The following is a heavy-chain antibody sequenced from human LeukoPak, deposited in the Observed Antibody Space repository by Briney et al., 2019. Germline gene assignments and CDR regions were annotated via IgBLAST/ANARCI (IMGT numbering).Heavy chain of an antibody. CDR1: GFTFSSYG. Sequence: GRSLRLSCAASGFTFSSYGMHWVRQAPGKGLEWVADIKQDGSEKYYVDSVKGRFTISRDNAKNSLYLQMNSLRAEDTAVYYCARVRSGPNTAMYYWGQGTLVIVSS. V-gene: IGHV3-7*01. D-gene: IGHD5-18*01. CDR2: IKQDGSEK. J-gene: IGHJ4*02. CDR3: ARVRSGPNTAMYY.